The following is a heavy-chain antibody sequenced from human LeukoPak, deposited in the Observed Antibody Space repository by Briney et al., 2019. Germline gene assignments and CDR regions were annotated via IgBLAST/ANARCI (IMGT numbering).Heavy chain of an antibody. V-gene: IGHV3-23*01. CDR1: GFTFSSYG. J-gene: IGHJ4*02. CDR2: ISGSGGST. CDR3: AKVVMGITMVRSSKWGFDY. Sequence: GGSLRLSCAASGFTFSSYGMSWVRQAPGKGLEWVSAISGSGGSTYYADSVKGRFTISRDNSKNTLYLQMNSLRAEDTAVYYCAKVVMGITMVRSSKWGFDYWGQGTLVTVSS. D-gene: IGHD3-10*01.